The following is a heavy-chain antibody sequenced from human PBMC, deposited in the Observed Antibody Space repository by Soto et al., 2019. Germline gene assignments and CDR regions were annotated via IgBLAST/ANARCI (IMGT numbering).Heavy chain of an antibody. J-gene: IGHJ6*02. Sequence: QVQLVESGGGVVQPGRSLRLSCAASGFTFSSYGMHWVRQAPGKGLEWVAVISYDGSNKYYADSVKGRFTISRDNSKNTLYLQRTGLRAEDTAVYYCERGLRGGYYYGMDVWGQGTPVTVSS. CDR2: ISYDGSNK. CDR3: ERGLRGGYYYGMDV. D-gene: IGHD3-10*01. CDR1: GFTFSSYG. V-gene: IGHV3-30*03.